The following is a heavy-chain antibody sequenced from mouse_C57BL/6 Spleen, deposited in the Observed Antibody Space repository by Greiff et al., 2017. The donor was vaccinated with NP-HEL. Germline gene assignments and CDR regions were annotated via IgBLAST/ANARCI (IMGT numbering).Heavy chain of an antibody. D-gene: IGHD3-2*02. CDR3: ARKDSSGFFDY. V-gene: IGHV5-15*01. CDR1: GFTFSDYG. CDR2: ISNLAYSI. J-gene: IGHJ2*01. Sequence: EVQLVESGGGLVQPGGSLKLSCAASGFTFSDYGMAWVRQAPRKGPEWVAFISNLAYSIYYADTVTGRFTISRENAKNTLYLEMSGLRSEDTAMYYCARKDSSGFFDYWGQGTTLTVSS.